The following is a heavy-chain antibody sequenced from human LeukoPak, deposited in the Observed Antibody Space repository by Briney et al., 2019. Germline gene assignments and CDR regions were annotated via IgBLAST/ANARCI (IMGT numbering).Heavy chain of an antibody. CDR2: INHSGST. J-gene: IGHJ4*02. Sequence: SETLSLTCAVYGGSFSGYYWSWIRQPPGKGLEWIGEINHSGSTNYNPSLKSRVTISVGTSKNQFSLKLSSVTAADTAVYYCARARGRCSGRYLGPPSGLDYWGQGTLVTVSS. CDR3: ARARGRCSGRYLGPPSGLDY. CDR1: GGSFSGYY. D-gene: IGHD3-10*02. V-gene: IGHV4-34*01.